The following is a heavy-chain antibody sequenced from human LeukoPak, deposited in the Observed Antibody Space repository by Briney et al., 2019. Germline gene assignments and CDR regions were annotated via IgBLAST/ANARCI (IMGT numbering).Heavy chain of an antibody. CDR3: AREPLDTAMVTFDY. CDR2: INPNSGGT. J-gene: IGHJ4*02. D-gene: IGHD5-18*01. Sequence: ASVEVSCKASGYPFTGYYMHWVRQAPGQGLEWMGWINPNSGGTNYAQKFQGRVTMTRDTSISTAYMELSRLRSDDTAVYYCAREPLDTAMVTFDYWGQGTLVTVSS. V-gene: IGHV1-2*02. CDR1: GYPFTGYY.